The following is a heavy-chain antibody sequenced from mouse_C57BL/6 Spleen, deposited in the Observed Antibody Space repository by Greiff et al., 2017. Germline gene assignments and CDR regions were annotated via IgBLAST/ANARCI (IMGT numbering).Heavy chain of an antibody. V-gene: IGHV1-72*01. J-gene: IGHJ3*01. CDR2: IDPNSGGT. CDR1: GYTFTSYW. Sequence: QVQLQQPGAELVKPGASVKLSCKASGYTFTSYWMHWVKQRPGRGLEWIGRIDPNSGGTKYNEKFKSKATMTVDEPSSTAYMQLSSLTSGDSAVYYCARDDGYYDWFAYWGQGTLVTVSA. D-gene: IGHD2-3*01. CDR3: ARDDGYYDWFAY.